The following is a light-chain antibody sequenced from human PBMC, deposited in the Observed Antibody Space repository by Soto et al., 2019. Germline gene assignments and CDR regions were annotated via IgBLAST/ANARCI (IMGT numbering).Light chain of an antibody. Sequence: QSVLTQPPSVSAAPGQKVTISCSGSSSNIGNNYVSWYQQLPGTAPKLLIYDNNKRPSGIPDRFSGSKSGTSATLGITGLQTGDEADYYCGTWASSLCAGGGYVFGTGSKVTVL. CDR3: GTWASSLCAGGGYV. CDR2: DNN. J-gene: IGLJ1*01. CDR1: SSNIGNNY. V-gene: IGLV1-51*01.